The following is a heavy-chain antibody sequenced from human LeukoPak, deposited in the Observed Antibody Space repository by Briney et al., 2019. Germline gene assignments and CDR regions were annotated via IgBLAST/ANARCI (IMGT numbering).Heavy chain of an antibody. V-gene: IGHV1-3*01. J-gene: IGHJ4*02. CDR3: ARGGPVAGIDY. CDR1: GYTFTNYV. D-gene: IGHD6-19*01. Sequence: ASVKVSCKTSGYTFTNYVIHWMCQAPGQRLEWMGWTNGGNGNTKYSQKFQGRITITRDTSASTANMEVRSLISEDTAVYYCARGGPVAGIDYWGQGTLVTVSS. CDR2: TNGGNGNT.